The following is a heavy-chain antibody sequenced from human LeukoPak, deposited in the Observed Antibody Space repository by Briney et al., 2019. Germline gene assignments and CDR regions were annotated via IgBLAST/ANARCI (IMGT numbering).Heavy chain of an antibody. Sequence: GGSLRLSCAASGFTFSSYSMNWVRQAPGKGLEWVSSISSSGSYIYYADSVKGRFTISRDNAKNSLYLQMNSLRAEDTAVYYCARDFKMATRSDSDYWGQGTLVTVSS. CDR3: ARDFKMATRSDSDY. J-gene: IGHJ4*02. D-gene: IGHD5-24*01. V-gene: IGHV3-21*01. CDR1: GFTFSSYS. CDR2: ISSSGSYI.